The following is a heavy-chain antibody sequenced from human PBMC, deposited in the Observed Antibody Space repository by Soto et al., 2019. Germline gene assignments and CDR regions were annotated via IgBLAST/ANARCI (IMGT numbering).Heavy chain of an antibody. CDR1: EFTFSSSW. V-gene: IGHV3-74*01. CDR2: INGDGSFT. CDR3: ARVGGGSGNFDY. J-gene: IGHJ4*02. Sequence: PGGSLRLSCVVSEFTFSSSWMHWVRQAPGEGLVWVSRINGDGSFTRFADSVKGRFTISRDNAKNTVHLQMNSLRVEDTAVYYCARVGGGSGNFDYWGQGTLVTVSS. D-gene: IGHD3-10*01.